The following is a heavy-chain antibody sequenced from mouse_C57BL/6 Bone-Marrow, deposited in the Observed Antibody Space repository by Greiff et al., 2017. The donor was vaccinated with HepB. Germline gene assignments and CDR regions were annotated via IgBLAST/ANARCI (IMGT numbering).Heavy chain of an antibody. CDR2: IYPRSGNT. Sequence: LQESGAELARPGASVKLSCKASGYTFTSYGISWVKQRTGQGLEWIGEIYPRSGNTYYNEKFKGKATLTADKSSSTAYMELRSLTSEDSAVYFCARSITTVVATGWYFDVWGTGTTVTVSS. CDR1: GYTFTSYG. D-gene: IGHD1-1*01. V-gene: IGHV1-81*01. J-gene: IGHJ1*03. CDR3: ARSITTVVATGWYFDV.